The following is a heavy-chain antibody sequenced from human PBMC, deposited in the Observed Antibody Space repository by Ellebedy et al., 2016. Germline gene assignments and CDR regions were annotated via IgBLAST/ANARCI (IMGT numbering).Heavy chain of an antibody. CDR2: IYYSGST. Sequence: SETLSLTXTVSGGSISSGGYYWSWIRQHPGKGLEWIGYIYYSGSTYYNPSLKSRVTISVDTSKNQFSLKLSSVTAADTAVYYCARETVEMATTKLVYYYYGMDVWGQGTTVTVSS. CDR3: ARETVEMATTKLVYYYYGMDV. J-gene: IGHJ6*02. CDR1: GGSISSGGYY. V-gene: IGHV4-31*03. D-gene: IGHD5-24*01.